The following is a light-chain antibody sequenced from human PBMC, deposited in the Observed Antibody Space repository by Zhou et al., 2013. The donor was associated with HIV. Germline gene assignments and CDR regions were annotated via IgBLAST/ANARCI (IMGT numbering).Light chain of an antibody. V-gene: IGKV3-15*01. J-gene: IGKJ1*01. CDR2: GAS. CDR1: QSVSSN. Sequence: EIVMTQSPATLSVSPGERATLSCRASQSVSSNLAWYQQKPGQAPRLLIYGASTRATGIPARFSGSGSGTEFTLTISSLQSEDFAVYYCHQYSNWPGTFGQGTKVGIK. CDR3: HQYSNWPGT.